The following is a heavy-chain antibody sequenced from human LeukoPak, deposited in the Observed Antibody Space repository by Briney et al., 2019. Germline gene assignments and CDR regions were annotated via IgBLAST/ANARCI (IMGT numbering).Heavy chain of an antibody. D-gene: IGHD3-9*01. CDR1: GFTFSSYA. J-gene: IGHJ4*02. CDR3: AKDQNFDWVPYDD. V-gene: IGHV3-23*01. CDR2: ISGSGDST. Sequence: GGSLRLSCAVSGFTFSSYAMSWLRQAPGKGQEWVSVISGSGDSTYYADSVKGLFTISRDNSKNTLYLQMNSLRAEDTAVYYCAKDQNFDWVPYDDWGQGTLVTVSS.